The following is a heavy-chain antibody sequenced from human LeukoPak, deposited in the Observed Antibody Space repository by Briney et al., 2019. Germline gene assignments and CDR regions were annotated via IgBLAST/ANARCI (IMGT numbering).Heavy chain of an antibody. Sequence: PGRSLRLSCAASGFTFSSYSMNWVRQAPGKGLEWVSYISSSSSTIYYADSVKGRFTISRDNAKNSLYLQMNSLRAEDTAVYYCARDKGSSWYVDWGQGTLVTVSS. CDR3: ARDKGSSWYVD. D-gene: IGHD6-13*01. V-gene: IGHV3-48*01. J-gene: IGHJ4*02. CDR1: GFTFSSYS. CDR2: ISSSSSTI.